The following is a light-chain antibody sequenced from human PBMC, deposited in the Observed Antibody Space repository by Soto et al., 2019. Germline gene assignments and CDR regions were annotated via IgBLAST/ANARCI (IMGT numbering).Light chain of an antibody. CDR2: GNI. CDR1: NSNIGAGYD. CDR3: QSYDSTLSARYV. Sequence: QAVVTQPPSVSGAPGQRVTISCTGSNSNIGAGYDVHWYQQRPGTAPKLLIFGNINRPSGVPDRFSGSKSGTSASLAITGLQAEDEGDYYCQSYDSTLSARYVFGTGTKLTVL. V-gene: IGLV1-40*01. J-gene: IGLJ1*01.